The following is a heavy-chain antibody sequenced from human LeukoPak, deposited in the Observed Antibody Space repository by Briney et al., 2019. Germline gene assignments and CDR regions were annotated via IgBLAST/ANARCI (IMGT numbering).Heavy chain of an antibody. D-gene: IGHD1-26*01. CDR2: TYSRSKWFN. J-gene: IGHJ4*02. V-gene: IGHV6-1*01. CDR3: ARGTGSLDY. CDR1: GDIVSSKSAS. Sequence: SQTLSLTCAISGDIVSSKSASWNWIRQPPSRGLEWLGRTYSRSKWFNDYAVSVKSRITINPDTSKNQFSLHLTSVTPDDTAVYYCARGTGSLDYWGQGTLVTVSS.